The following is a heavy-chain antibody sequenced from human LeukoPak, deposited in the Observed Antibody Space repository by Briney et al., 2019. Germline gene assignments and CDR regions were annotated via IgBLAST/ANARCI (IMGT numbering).Heavy chain of an antibody. CDR1: GGSISSSSHY. V-gene: IGHV4-39*01. CDR3: ARHSPILTGYYMDY. CDR2: IYYSGST. Sequence: SETLSLTCTVSGGSISSSSHYWGWIHQPPGKGLEWIGSIYYSGSTYYNPSLKGRVTISVDTSKNQFSLKLSSVTAADTAVYYCARHSPILTGYYMDYWGQGTLVTVSS. D-gene: IGHD3-9*01. J-gene: IGHJ4*02.